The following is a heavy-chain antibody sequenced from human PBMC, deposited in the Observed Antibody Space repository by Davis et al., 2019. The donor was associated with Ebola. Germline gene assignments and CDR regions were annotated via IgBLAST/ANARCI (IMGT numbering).Heavy chain of an antibody. CDR3: ARDEYYDSSGYVGHY. Sequence: PGGSLRLSCAASGFTFGSYWMHWVRQAPGKGLVWVSRINSDGSSTSYADSVKGRFTISRDNAKNTLYLQMNSLRAEDTAVYYCARDEYYDSSGYVGHYWGQGTLVTVSS. D-gene: IGHD3-22*01. J-gene: IGHJ4*02. CDR2: INSDGSST. CDR1: GFTFGSYW. V-gene: IGHV3-74*01.